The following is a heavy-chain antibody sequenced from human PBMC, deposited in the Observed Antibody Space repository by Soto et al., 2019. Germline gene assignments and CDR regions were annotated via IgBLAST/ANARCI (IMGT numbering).Heavy chain of an antibody. J-gene: IGHJ4*02. CDR3: AKTIVTTGWYGRFDY. V-gene: IGHV3-23*01. Sequence: PGGSLRLSCASSGFTFSNYAMSWVRQAPGKGLEWVSSISGGVGNTYYADSVKGRLTISRDNSKNTLYLQMNSLRADDTAIYYCAKTIVTTGWYGRFDYWGQGTLVTVSS. CDR1: GFTFSNYA. CDR2: ISGGVGNT. D-gene: IGHD6-19*01.